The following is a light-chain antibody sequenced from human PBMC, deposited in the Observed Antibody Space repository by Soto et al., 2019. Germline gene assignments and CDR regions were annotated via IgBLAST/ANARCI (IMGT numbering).Light chain of an antibody. J-gene: IGLJ2*01. V-gene: IGLV1-51*01. CDR2: DNS. CDR3: ISWDNSLSGKV. CDR1: SSNIGNNY. Sequence: QSVLTQPPSVSAAPGQTVTISCSGSSSNIGNNYVSWYQQIPGTAPKLLIYDNSKRPSGVSDRFSGSKSGTSATLGITGLQTGDEADYYCISWDNSLSGKVFGGGTKLTVL.